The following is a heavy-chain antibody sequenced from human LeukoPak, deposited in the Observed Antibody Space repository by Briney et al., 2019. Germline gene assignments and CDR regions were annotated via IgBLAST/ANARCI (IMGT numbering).Heavy chain of an antibody. D-gene: IGHD3-9*01. CDR3: ARAGRGLRYFDWLTYDY. J-gene: IGHJ4*02. CDR2: INSDGSST. V-gene: IGHV3-74*01. Sequence: GGSLRLSCAASGFTFSSYWMHWVRQAPGKGLVWVSHINSDGSSTTYADSVKGRFTISRDNAKNTLYLQMNSLRAEDTAVYYCARAGRGLRYFDWLTYDYWGQGTLVTVSS. CDR1: GFTFSSYW.